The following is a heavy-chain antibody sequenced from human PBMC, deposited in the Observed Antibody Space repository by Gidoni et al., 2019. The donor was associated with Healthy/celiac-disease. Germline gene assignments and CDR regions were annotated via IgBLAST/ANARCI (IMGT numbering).Heavy chain of an antibody. J-gene: IGHJ2*01. V-gene: IGHV4-39*07. Sequence: QLQLQESGPGLVKPSETLSLTCTVSGGSIRSSRYYWGWIRQPPGKGLEWIGSIYYSGSTYYNPSLKSRVTISVDTSKNQFSLKLSSVTAADTAVYYCASYYYDSSGYFLYWYFDLWGRGTLVTVSS. CDR2: IYYSGST. CDR3: ASYYYDSSGYFLYWYFDL. D-gene: IGHD3-22*01. CDR1: GGSIRSSRYY.